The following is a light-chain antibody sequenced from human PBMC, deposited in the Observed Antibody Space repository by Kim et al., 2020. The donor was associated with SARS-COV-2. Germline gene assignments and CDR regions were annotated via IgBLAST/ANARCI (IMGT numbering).Light chain of an antibody. CDR2: VGS. Sequence: DIQLTQSPSSLSASVGDRVTITCRASQPISHYLNWYQQKPRKAPNLLIFVGSSLHTGVPSRFSGSGSGTDFTLTINNLQLEDFATYYCQQSYSTPPGTFGQGTRLEIK. CDR3: QQSYSTPPGT. V-gene: IGKV1-39*01. J-gene: IGKJ5*01. CDR1: QPISHY.